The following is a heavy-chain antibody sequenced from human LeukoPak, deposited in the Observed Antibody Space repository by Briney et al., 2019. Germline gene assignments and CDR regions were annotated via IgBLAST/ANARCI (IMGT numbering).Heavy chain of an antibody. J-gene: IGHJ4*02. D-gene: IGHD2-2*01. V-gene: IGHV3-48*02. CDR1: GFTFSSYS. Sequence: GGSLRLSCAASGFTFSSYSMNWVRQAPGKGLEWVSYISSSSSTIYYADSVKGRFTISRDNAKNSLYLQMNSLRDEDTAVYYCARDPIVVVPAALFRPLDYWGQGALVTVSS. CDR3: ARDPIVVVPAALFRPLDY. CDR2: ISSSSSTI.